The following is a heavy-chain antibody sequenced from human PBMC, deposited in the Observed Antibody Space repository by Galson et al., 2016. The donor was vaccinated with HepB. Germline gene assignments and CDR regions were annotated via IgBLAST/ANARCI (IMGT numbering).Heavy chain of an antibody. CDR3: ARLPHYYYSSAPDY. Sequence: QSGAEVKKPGESLKISCKASGYGFTKYWITWVRQMPGKGLEWMGIIYPSDSDTSDTRYSPSFQGQVTISVDKSITTAYLQWSNLKASDTAIYYCARLPHYYYSSAPDYWGQGTLVTVSS. CDR2: IYPSDSDTSDT. D-gene: IGHD3-22*01. V-gene: IGHV5-51*01. J-gene: IGHJ4*02. CDR1: GYGFTKYW.